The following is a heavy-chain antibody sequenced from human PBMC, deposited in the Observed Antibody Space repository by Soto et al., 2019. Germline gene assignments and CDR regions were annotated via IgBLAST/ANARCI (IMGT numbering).Heavy chain of an antibody. V-gene: IGHV1-69*01. Sequence: QVQLVQSGAEVKKPGSSVKVSCKASGGTFSSYAISWVRQAPGQGLEWMGGIIPIFGTANYAQKFQGRVTITADESTSTAYMELSSLRYEDTAVYYCARGGRIAAADYYYYGMDVWGQGTTVTVSS. CDR1: GGTFSSYA. J-gene: IGHJ6*02. CDR2: IIPIFGTA. D-gene: IGHD6-13*01. CDR3: ARGGRIAAADYYYYGMDV.